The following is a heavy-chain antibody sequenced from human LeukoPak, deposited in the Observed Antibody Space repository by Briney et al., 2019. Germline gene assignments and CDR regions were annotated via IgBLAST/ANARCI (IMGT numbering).Heavy chain of an antibody. Sequence: GRSLRLSCAASGFTFSSYGMHWVRQAPGKGLEWVAVIWYDGSNKYYADSVKGRFTISRDNSKNTLYLQMNSLRAEDTAVYYCARGEPYYYGSGTNFDYWGQGTLVTVSS. CDR2: IWYDGSNK. CDR3: ARGEPYYYGSGTNFDY. CDR1: GFTFSSYG. D-gene: IGHD3-10*01. J-gene: IGHJ4*02. V-gene: IGHV3-33*08.